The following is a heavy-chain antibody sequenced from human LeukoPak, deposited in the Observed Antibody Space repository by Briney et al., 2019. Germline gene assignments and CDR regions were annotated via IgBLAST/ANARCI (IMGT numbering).Heavy chain of an antibody. J-gene: IGHJ3*02. CDR2: IYSDGST. CDR1: GFTVSSNY. CDR3: ARERREHGVFDI. V-gene: IGHV3-53*01. Sequence: RGSLRLSCAVFGFTVSSNYMSWVRQAPGKGLEWVSEIYSDGSTYYAASVKGRFSISRHNSRNTVYLQMNSLRAEDTAVYYCARERREHGVFDIWGQGTMVTVSS. D-gene: IGHD1-26*01.